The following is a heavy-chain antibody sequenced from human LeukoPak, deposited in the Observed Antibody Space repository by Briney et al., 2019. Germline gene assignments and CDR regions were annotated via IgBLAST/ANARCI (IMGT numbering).Heavy chain of an antibody. CDR1: GFTFSSYW. CDR2: INSDGSST. V-gene: IGHV3-74*01. Sequence: GGSLRLPCAASGFTFSSYWMHWVRQAPGKGLVWVSRINSDGSSTSYADSVKGRFTISRDNAKNTLYLQMNSLRAEDTAVYYCAREALYYDFWGGYYGGDYWFDPWGQGTLVTVSS. J-gene: IGHJ5*02. CDR3: AREALYYDFWGGYYGGDYWFDP. D-gene: IGHD3-3*01.